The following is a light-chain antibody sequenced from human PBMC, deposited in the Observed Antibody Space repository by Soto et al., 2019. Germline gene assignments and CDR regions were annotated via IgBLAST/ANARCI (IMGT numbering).Light chain of an antibody. V-gene: IGLV2-14*01. Sequence: QSALTQPASVSGSPGQSITISCTRTSSDVGGYNYVSWYQQHPGKAPKLMIYEVSNRPSGVSNRFSGSKSGNTASLTISGLHAEDEADYYCSSFTSINTWVFGGGTKLTVL. CDR2: EVS. CDR3: SSFTSINTWV. CDR1: SSDVGGYNY. J-gene: IGLJ3*02.